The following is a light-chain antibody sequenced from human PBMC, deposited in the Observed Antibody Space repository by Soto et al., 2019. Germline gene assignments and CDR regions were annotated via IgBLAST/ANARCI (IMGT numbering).Light chain of an antibody. V-gene: IGLV4-60*02. Sequence: QPVLTQSSSASASLGSSVKLTCTLSSGHSSYIIAWHQQKPGKAPRYLMKLEGSGSYNKGSEVPDRFSGSSSGADRYLTISNLQFEDEADYYCETWDFNTRVFGGGTKLTVL. CDR2: LEGSGSY. CDR1: SGHSSYI. CDR3: ETWDFNTRV. J-gene: IGLJ3*02.